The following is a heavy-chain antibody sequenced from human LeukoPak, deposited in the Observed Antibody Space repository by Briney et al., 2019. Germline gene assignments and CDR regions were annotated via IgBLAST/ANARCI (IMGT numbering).Heavy chain of an antibody. Sequence: PSETLSLTCAVYGGSFSSGDYYWTWIRQPPGKGLEWMGYIFYSGSMYYNPSLKSRLTISVDTSKNQFSLKLRSVTAADTAVYYCARGIYYGSGRFYFDDWGQGTLVTVSS. CDR3: ARGIYYGSGRFYFDD. J-gene: IGHJ4*02. V-gene: IGHV4-30-4*01. CDR1: GGSFSSGDYY. D-gene: IGHD3-10*01. CDR2: IFYSGSM.